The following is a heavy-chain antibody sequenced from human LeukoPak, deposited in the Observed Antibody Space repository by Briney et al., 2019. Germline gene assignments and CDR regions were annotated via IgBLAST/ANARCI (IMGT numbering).Heavy chain of an antibody. J-gene: IGHJ3*01. CDR3: ATDRTGPRTQWRDPFDV. Sequence: ASVKVSCKVSGVTLTEFSMHWGRRAPGKGLEWMGGFDPVDGETVYAQKFQGTVTLTERTSTGTAFMELGSLLSNDTAVYDCATDRTGPRTQWRDPFDVWGEGTMVTVSS. CDR2: FDPVDGET. D-gene: IGHD1-14*01. V-gene: IGHV1-24*01. CDR1: GVTLTEFS.